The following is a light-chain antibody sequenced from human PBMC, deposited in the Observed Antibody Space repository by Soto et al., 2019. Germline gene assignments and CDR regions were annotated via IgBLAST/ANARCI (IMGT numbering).Light chain of an antibody. CDR1: SSNSGSNY. CDR3: AAWDDSLSGPV. J-gene: IGLJ2*01. Sequence: QSVLTQPPSASGTPGQRGTISCSGSSSNSGSNYVYWYQQLPVTAPKLLIYRNNQRPSGVPDRFSGSKSGTSTSLAISGLLSEDEDDYYCAAWDDSLSGPVFGGGTKVTVL. CDR2: RNN. V-gene: IGLV1-47*01.